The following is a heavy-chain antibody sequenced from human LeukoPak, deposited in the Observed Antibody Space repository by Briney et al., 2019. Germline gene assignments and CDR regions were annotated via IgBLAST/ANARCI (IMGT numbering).Heavy chain of an antibody. V-gene: IGHV3-30-3*01. J-gene: IGHJ4*02. CDR1: GFTFSSYA. CDR3: AGAGYSSSWSPLDY. CDR2: ISYDGSNK. Sequence: GRSLRFSCAASGFTFSSYAMHWVRQAPGKGLEWVAVISYDGSNKYYADSVKGRFTISRDNSKNTLYLQMNSLRAEDTAVYYCAGAGYSSSWSPLDYWGQGTLVTVSS. D-gene: IGHD6-13*01.